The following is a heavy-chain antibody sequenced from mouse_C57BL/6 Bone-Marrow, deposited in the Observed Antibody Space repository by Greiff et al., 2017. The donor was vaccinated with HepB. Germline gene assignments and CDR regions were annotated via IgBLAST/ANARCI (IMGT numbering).Heavy chain of an antibody. CDR1: GFTFSSYA. D-gene: IGHD2-3*01. J-gene: IGHJ3*01. CDR2: ISSGGDYI. Sequence: EVKLVESGAGLVKPGGSLKLSCAASGFTFSSYAMSWVRQTPEKRLEWVAYISSGGDYIYYADTVKGRFTISSDNARNTLYLQMSSLKSEDTAMYYCTSIYDGSAGWFAYWGQGTLVTVSA. V-gene: IGHV5-9-1*02. CDR3: TSIYDGSAGWFAY.